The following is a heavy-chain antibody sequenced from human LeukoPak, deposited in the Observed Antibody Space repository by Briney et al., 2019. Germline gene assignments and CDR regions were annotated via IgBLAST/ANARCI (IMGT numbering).Heavy chain of an antibody. D-gene: IGHD4-17*01. V-gene: IGHV3-48*01. CDR2: ISSSSSTI. CDR1: GFTFSSYS. CDR3: ATSTVTHVGSNWFDP. J-gene: IGHJ5*02. Sequence: HPGGSLRLSRAASGFTFSSYSMSWVRQAPGKGLEWVSYISSSSSTIYYADSVKGRFTISRDSSKNTLYLQMNSLRAEDTAVYYCATSTVTHVGSNWFDPWGQGTLVTVSS.